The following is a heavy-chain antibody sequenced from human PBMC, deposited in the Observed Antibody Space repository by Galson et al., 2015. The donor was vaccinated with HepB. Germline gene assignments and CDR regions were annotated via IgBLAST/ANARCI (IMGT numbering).Heavy chain of an antibody. CDR1: GFTYSSHW. CDR2: IDHDGRST. D-gene: IGHD2-8*01. CDR3: VRDRGYWADGAWHGPQYDY. Sequence: SLRLSCAASGFTYSSHWMHWVRQAPGEGLVWVSRIDHDGRSTDYADSVKGRFTISRDNAKNTLYLQMDSLRAEDTAVYYCVRDRGYWADGAWHGPQYDYWGQGILVAVSS. J-gene: IGHJ4*02. V-gene: IGHV3-74*01.